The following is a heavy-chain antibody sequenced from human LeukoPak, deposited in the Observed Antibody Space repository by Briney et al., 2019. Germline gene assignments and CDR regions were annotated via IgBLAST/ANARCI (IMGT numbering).Heavy chain of an antibody. V-gene: IGHV1-8*01. Sequence: VASVKVSCKASGYTFTSYDINWVRQATGQGLEWMGWMNPNSGNTGHGQKFQGRVTVTRDSSISTAYMELSGLRSEDTAVYYCARVSAKDGLQYWGQGTLVTVSS. CDR2: MNPNSGNT. D-gene: IGHD1-26*01. CDR3: ARVSAKDGLQY. CDR1: GYTFTSYD. J-gene: IGHJ4*02.